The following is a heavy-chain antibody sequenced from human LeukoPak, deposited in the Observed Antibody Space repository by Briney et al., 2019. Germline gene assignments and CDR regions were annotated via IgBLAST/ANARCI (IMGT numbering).Heavy chain of an antibody. V-gene: IGHV4-59*01. CDR1: GGSISSYY. J-gene: IGHJ3*02. Sequence: PSETLSLTCTVSGGSISSYYWSWIRQPPGEGLEWIGYIYYSGSTNYNPSLKSRVTISVDTSKNQFSLKLSSVTAADTAVYYCARDARSVGAGGAFDIWGQGTMVTVSS. D-gene: IGHD1-26*01. CDR2: IYYSGST. CDR3: ARDARSVGAGGAFDI.